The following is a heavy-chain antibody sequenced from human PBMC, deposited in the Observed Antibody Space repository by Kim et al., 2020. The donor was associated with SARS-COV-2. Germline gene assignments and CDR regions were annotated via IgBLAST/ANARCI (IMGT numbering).Heavy chain of an antibody. Sequence: KCRFTISRDKSKNTLYLQMNSLRAEDTAVYYCAKDLDGAGGYPLLHGMGVWGQGTTVTVSS. V-gene: IGHV3-30*02. D-gene: IGHD3-10*01. CDR3: AKDLDGAGGYPLLHGMGV. J-gene: IGHJ6*02.